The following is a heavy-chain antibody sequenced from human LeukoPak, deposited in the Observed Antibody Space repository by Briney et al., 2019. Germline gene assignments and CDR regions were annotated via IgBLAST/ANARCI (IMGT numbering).Heavy chain of an antibody. CDR3: ARESEMYYYDSSGYYYGDFEY. D-gene: IGHD3-22*01. J-gene: IGHJ4*02. CDR1: GYTFTSYG. Sequence: ASVKVSCKASGYTFTSYGISWVRQAPGQGLEWMGWISAYNGNTNYAQKLQGRVTMTTDTSTSTAYMELRSLRSDDTAVYYCARESEMYYYDSSGYYYGDFEYWGQGTLVTVSS. V-gene: IGHV1-18*01. CDR2: ISAYNGNT.